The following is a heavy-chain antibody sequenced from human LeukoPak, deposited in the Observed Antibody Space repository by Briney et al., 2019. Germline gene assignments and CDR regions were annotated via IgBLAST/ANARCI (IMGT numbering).Heavy chain of an antibody. CDR3: ASTGYCSSTSCSSGDAFDI. Sequence: ASVKVYCKASGGTFSSHAISWVRPAPGQGLGWMGGIIPVFGTANYAQKFQGRVTITTDESTSTAYMELSSLRSEDTAVYYCASTGYCSSTSCSSGDAFDIWGQGTMVTVSS. D-gene: IGHD2-2*01. CDR2: IIPVFGTA. V-gene: IGHV1-69*05. CDR1: GGTFSSHA. J-gene: IGHJ3*02.